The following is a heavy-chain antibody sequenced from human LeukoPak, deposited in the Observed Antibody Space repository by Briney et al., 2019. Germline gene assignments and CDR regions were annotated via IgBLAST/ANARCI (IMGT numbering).Heavy chain of an antibody. CDR2: ISGSGDNT. CDR1: GFTFNIYA. V-gene: IGHV3-23*01. Sequence: PGGSLRLSCAASGFTFNIYAMEWVRQAPAKGLEWVSYISGSGDNTYYADSVKGRFTISRDNSKNTLSLQMNSLRAEDTAVYYCAKRVTGTTRYFDSWSQGTLVTVSS. J-gene: IGHJ4*02. D-gene: IGHD1-20*01. CDR3: AKRVTGTTRYFDS.